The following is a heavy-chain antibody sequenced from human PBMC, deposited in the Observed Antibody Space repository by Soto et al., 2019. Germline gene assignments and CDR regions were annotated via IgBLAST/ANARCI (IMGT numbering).Heavy chain of an antibody. CDR3: ARDGGGGSFQMGY. V-gene: IGHV1-69*06. CDR1: GGTFSSYA. D-gene: IGHD2-15*01. Sequence: QVQLVQSGAEVKKPGSSVKVSCKASGGTFSSYAISWVRQAPGQGLEWRGGIIPIFGTANYVQKFQGRVTITADKSTSTAYMELSSLRSEDTDVYYCARDGGGGSFQMGYWGQGTLVTVSS. J-gene: IGHJ4*02. CDR2: IIPIFGTA.